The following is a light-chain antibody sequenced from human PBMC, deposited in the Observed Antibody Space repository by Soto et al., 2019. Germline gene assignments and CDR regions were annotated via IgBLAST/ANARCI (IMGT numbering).Light chain of an antibody. J-gene: IGKJ1*01. CDR2: GAS. Sequence: EIMMMQTPATLSVYPGERDTLSCRASQSVKSSLAWYQQKPGQAPRLLIYGASTRATGIPARFSGSGSGTEFTLTISCLHSGGSAVYYCQHYNHCLGRVGQGTKVDIK. V-gene: IGKV3-15*01. CDR1: QSVKSS. CDR3: QHYNHCLGR.